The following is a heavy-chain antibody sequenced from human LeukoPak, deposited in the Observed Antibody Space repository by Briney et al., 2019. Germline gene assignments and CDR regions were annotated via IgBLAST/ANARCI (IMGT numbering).Heavy chain of an antibody. CDR2: VNHSGST. CDR1: GGSFSGYY. V-gene: IGHV4-34*01. CDR3: ARGLQWLVKYYFDY. D-gene: IGHD6-19*01. Sequence: PSETLSLTCAVYGGSFSGYYWSWIRQPPGKGLGWIGEVNHSGSTNYNPSLKSRVTISVDTSKNQFSLKLSSVTAADTAVYYCARGLQWLVKYYFDYWGQGTLVTVSS. J-gene: IGHJ4*02.